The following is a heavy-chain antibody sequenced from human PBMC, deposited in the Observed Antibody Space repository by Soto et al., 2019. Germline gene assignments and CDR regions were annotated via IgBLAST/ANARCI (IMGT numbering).Heavy chain of an antibody. CDR1: GFTFSASS. CDR3: AIEGAGFGY. D-gene: IGHD1-26*01. CDR2: IRSKANNYAT. V-gene: IGHV3-73*01. J-gene: IGHJ4*02. Sequence: EFQLVESGGGLVQPGGSVRLSCAASGFTFSASSMHWVRQAAGKGLEWLGRIRSKANNYATVYSEVLKGRSIISRDDSQDTMFLEMNNLRTVDTAMYYCAIEGAGFGYSGQGTLVTVSS.